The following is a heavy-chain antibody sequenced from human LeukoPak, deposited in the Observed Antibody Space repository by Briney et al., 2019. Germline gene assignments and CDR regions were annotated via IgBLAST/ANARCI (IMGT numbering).Heavy chain of an antibody. CDR3: ARDRSARSGRMDMDV. Sequence: GGSLRLSCAASGFTVSSNYMSWVRQAPGKGLEWVSVIYSGGSTYYADSVKGRFTISRDNSKNTLYLQMNSLRAEDTAVYYCARDRSARSGRMDMDVWGKGTTVTISS. D-gene: IGHD3-10*01. CDR1: GFTVSSNY. J-gene: IGHJ6*03. V-gene: IGHV3-53*01. CDR2: IYSGGST.